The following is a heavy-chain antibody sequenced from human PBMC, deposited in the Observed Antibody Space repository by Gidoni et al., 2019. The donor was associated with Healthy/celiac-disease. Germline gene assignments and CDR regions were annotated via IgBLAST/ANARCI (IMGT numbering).Heavy chain of an antibody. CDR1: GGSISSSSYY. Sequence: QLQLQESGPGLVKPSETLSLTCTVSGGSISSSSYYWGWIRQPPGKGLEWIGSIYYSGSTYYNPSLKSRVTISVDTSKNQFSLKLSSVTAADTAVYYCARHGPSGVRFLEWLLDHRDISWFDPWGQGTLVTVSS. CDR2: IYYSGST. V-gene: IGHV4-39*01. CDR3: ARHGPSGVRFLEWLLDHRDISWFDP. J-gene: IGHJ5*02. D-gene: IGHD3-3*01.